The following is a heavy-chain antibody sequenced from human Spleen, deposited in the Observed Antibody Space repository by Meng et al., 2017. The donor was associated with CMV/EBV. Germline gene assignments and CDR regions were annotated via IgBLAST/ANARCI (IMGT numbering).Heavy chain of an antibody. V-gene: IGHV1-8*01. CDR1: GYTFTSYD. D-gene: IGHD6-6*01. J-gene: IGHJ4*02. CDR2: IKPGGGST. CDR3: ARVFRYSSSSSLLGY. Sequence: ASVKVSCKASGYTFTSYDINWVRQATGQGLEWMGIIKPGGGSTTYAQKFQGRVTMTRNTSISTAYMELSSLRSEDTAVYYCARVFRYSSSSSLLGYWGQGTLVTVSS.